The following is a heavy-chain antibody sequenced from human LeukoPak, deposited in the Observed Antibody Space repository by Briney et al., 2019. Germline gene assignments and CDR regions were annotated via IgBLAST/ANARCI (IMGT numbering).Heavy chain of an antibody. CDR3: GSGYDSPPYYFDY. D-gene: IGHD5-12*01. V-gene: IGHV4-34*01. CDR1: GGSFSGYY. J-gene: IGHJ4*02. CDR2: INHSGST. Sequence: PSETLSLTCAVYGGSFSGYYWSWIRQPPGKGLEWTGEINHSGSTNYNPSLKSRVTISVDTSKNQFSLKLSSVTAADTAVYYCGSGYDSPPYYFDYWGQGTLVTVSS.